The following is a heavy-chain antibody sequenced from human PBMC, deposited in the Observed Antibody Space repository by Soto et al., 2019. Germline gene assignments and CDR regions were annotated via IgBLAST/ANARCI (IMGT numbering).Heavy chain of an antibody. Sequence: EVQLVESGGDLVQPGGSLRLSCAASGVTFSVTWMTWVRQAPGKGLEWVATIKGDGSEKHYVDSVKGRFTISRDNAKNSVYLQMNSLRVDDTAVYYSGRGDGFLTNSWGQGTLVTVSS. D-gene: IGHD3-9*01. J-gene: IGHJ4*02. CDR1: GVTFSVTW. V-gene: IGHV3-7*04. CDR2: IKGDGSEK. CDR3: GRGDGFLTNS.